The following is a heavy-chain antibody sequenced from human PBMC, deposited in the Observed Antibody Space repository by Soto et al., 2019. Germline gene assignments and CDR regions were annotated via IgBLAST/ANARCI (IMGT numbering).Heavy chain of an antibody. CDR1: GFTFSDYY. CDR2: ISSSDSYT. D-gene: IGHD1-20*01. V-gene: IGHV3-11*06. J-gene: IGHJ4*02. CDR3: ARSGGSAVSTPMLDY. Sequence: GGSLRLSCAASGFTFSDYYMSWIRQAPGKGLEWVSYISSSDSYTNYADSVKGRFTISRDNAKNSLYLQMNSLRAEDTAVYYCARSGGSAVSTPMLDYWGQGTLVTVSS.